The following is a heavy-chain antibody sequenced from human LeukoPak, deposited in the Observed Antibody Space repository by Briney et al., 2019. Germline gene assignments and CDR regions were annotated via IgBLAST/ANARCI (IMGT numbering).Heavy chain of an antibody. Sequence: PSETLSLTCAVYCGSFSGYYWSWIRQPPGKGLEWIGEINHSGSTNYNPSLKSRVTISVDTSKNQFSLKLSSVTAADTAVYYCARGWVYDFWSGLPTTFDYWGQGTLVTVSS. CDR2: INHSGST. D-gene: IGHD3-3*01. V-gene: IGHV4-34*01. CDR3: ARGWVYDFWSGLPTTFDY. J-gene: IGHJ4*02. CDR1: CGSFSGYY.